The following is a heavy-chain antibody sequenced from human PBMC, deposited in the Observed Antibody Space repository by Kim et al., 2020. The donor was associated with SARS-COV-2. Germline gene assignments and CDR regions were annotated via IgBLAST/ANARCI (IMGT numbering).Heavy chain of an antibody. J-gene: IGHJ4*02. Sequence: SETLSLTCAVYGGSFSGYYWSWIRQPPGKGLEWIGEINHSGSTNYNPSLKSRVTISVDTSKNQFSLKLSSVTAADTAVYYCARAYYYGSGSYYTLFDYWGQGPLVTVSS. V-gene: IGHV4-34*01. CDR1: GGSFSGYY. CDR3: ARAYYYGSGSYYTLFDY. CDR2: INHSGST. D-gene: IGHD3-10*01.